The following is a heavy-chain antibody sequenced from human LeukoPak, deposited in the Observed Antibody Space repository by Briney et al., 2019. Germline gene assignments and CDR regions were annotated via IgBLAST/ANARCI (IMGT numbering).Heavy chain of an antibody. CDR3: ARGVALAFDI. CDR2: IKQDGSEK. V-gene: IGHV3-7*01. J-gene: IGHJ3*02. D-gene: IGHD2-15*01. Sequence: GGSLRLSCAASGFTFSSYWMSWVREARGKGLEWVANIKQDGSEKYYVDSVKGRFNISRDNAKNSLYRQMNSLRAEDTAVYYCARGVALAFDIWGQGTMVTVSS. CDR1: GFTFSSYW.